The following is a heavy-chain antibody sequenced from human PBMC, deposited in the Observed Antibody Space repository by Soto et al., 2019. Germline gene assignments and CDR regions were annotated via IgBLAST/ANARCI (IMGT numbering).Heavy chain of an antibody. V-gene: IGHV3-23*01. CDR3: AKVRGFYCYYGMDV. D-gene: IGHD3-10*01. CDR1: GFTFSSYA. J-gene: IGHJ6*02. CDR2: ISGSGGST. Sequence: EVQLLESGGGLVQPGGSLRLSCAASGFTFSSYAMSWVRQAPGKGLEWVSAISGSGGSTYYADSVKGRFTISRDNPRNTLYLQMNSLGAEDTAVYYCAKVRGFYCYYGMDVWGQGTTVAVSS.